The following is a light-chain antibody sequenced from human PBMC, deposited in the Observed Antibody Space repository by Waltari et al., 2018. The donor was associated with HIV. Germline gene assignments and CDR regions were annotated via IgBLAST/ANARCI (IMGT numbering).Light chain of an antibody. CDR1: ALPKQY. V-gene: IGLV3-25*03. J-gene: IGLJ1*01. CDR3: QSADSSGTYPDV. CDR2: KDN. Sequence: SYELTQPPSVSVSPGQTARITCSGDALPKQYAHWYQQKPGQAPVLVIYKDNERPSGIPERFSGSSSGTTVTLTISGVQTEDEADYYCQSADSSGTYPDVFGTGTKVTVL.